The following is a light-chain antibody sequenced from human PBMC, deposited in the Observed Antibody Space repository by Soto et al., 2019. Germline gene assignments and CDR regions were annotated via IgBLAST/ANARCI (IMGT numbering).Light chain of an antibody. CDR3: SSYTTSSTVI. V-gene: IGLV2-14*01. CDR2: EVT. J-gene: IGLJ2*01. CDR1: SSDIGAYNY. Sequence: QSVLTQPASVSGSPGQSITISCSGTSSDIGAYNYVSWYQQHLGQAPKLMLYEVTNRPSGVSDRFSGSKSGNTASLTISGLQAEDEADYYCSSYTTSSTVIFGGGTKVTVL.